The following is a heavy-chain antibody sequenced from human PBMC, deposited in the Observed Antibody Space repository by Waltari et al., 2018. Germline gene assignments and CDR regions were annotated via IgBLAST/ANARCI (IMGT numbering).Heavy chain of an antibody. V-gene: IGHV1-3*01. CDR3: ARDGDGYILFDY. CDR2: DKAGNGNT. D-gene: IGHD5-12*01. CDR1: GYTFTSYA. J-gene: IGHJ4*02. Sequence: QVQLVQSGAEVKKPGASVKVSCKASGYTFTSYAMHWVRQAPGQRLEWMGWDKAGNGNTKYSQKCQGRVPIARDTSARTAYMELSSLRSEDTAVYYCARDGDGYILFDYWGQGTLVTVSS.